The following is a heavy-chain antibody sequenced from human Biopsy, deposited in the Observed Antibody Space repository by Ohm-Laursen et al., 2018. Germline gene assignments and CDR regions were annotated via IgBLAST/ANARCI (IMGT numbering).Heavy chain of an antibody. Sequence: SLRLSCAASGCTFSAYEMNWVRQAPGKGLEWVSYISFTGTSSYYADSVKGRFTISRDNAKNSLYLQMNSLRAEDTGIYYCARDLKWGQGTLVTVSS. V-gene: IGHV3-48*03. J-gene: IGHJ4*02. CDR1: GCTFSAYE. CDR2: ISFTGTSS. CDR3: ARDLK.